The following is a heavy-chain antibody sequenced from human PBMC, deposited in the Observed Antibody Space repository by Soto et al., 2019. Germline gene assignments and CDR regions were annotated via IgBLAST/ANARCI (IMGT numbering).Heavy chain of an antibody. V-gene: IGHV4-34*01. Sequence: QVQLQQWGAGLLKPSETLSLTCAVYGGSFSGYYWSWIRQPPGKGLEWIGEINHSGSTNYNPSLKSRVTISVDTSKNQFSLKLSSVTAADTAVCYCARVSKRGKITGTTLIPWGQGTLVTVSS. CDR1: GGSFSGYY. CDR3: ARVSKRGKITGTTLIP. CDR2: INHSGST. J-gene: IGHJ5*02. D-gene: IGHD1-20*01.